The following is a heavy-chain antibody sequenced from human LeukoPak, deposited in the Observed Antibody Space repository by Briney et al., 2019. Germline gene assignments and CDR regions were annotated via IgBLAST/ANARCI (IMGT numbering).Heavy chain of an antibody. J-gene: IGHJ4*02. CDR1: GFTFSSYA. Sequence: GGSLRLSCAASGFTFSSYAMSWVRQAPGKGLEWVSAISGSGGSTYYADSVKGRFTISRDNSKSTLYLQMNNLRAEDTALYYCAKEGSWYPYYFDYWGQGTLVTVSS. D-gene: IGHD6-13*01. CDR2: ISGSGGST. CDR3: AKEGSWYPYYFDY. V-gene: IGHV3-23*01.